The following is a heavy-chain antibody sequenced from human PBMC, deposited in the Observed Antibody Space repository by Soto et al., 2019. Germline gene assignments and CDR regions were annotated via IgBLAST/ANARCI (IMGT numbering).Heavy chain of an antibody. CDR2: ISAYNGNT. V-gene: IGHV1-18*01. J-gene: IGHJ4*02. CDR3: ARNYDILPGYYRFDY. CDR1: GYTFTSYG. Sequence: ASVKVSCKASGYTFTSYGISWVRQAPGQGLEWMGWISAYNGNTNYAQKLQGRGTMTTDTSTSTAYMELRSLRSDDTAVYYCARNYDILPGYYRFDYWGQGTLVTVSS. D-gene: IGHD3-9*01.